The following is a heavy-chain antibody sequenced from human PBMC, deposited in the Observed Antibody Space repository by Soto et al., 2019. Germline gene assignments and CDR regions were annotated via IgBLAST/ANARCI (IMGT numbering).Heavy chain of an antibody. V-gene: IGHV3-21*01. CDR1: GFTFSRVS. CDR3: ARVAY. J-gene: IGHJ4*02. CDR2: ISSASSET. Sequence: PGGSLRLSCEASGFTFSRVSMTWVRQVPGKWLEWVASISSASSETWYADSVKGRFIISRDNAQNSLFLQMNTLRPEDSAIYYCARVAYWGPGXQVTVSS.